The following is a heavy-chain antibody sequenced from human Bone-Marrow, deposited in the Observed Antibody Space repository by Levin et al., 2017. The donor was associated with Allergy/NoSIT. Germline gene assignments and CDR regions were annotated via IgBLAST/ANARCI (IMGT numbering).Heavy chain of an antibody. CDR3: ARDPRSVDYYYGMDV. CDR2: IKQDGSEK. V-gene: IGHV3-7*01. J-gene: IGHJ6*02. CDR1: GFTFSTYW. Sequence: GESLKISCAASGFTFSTYWMSWVRQAPGKGLEWVANIKQDGSEKYYVDSVKGRFTISRDSAKNSLFLQMNSLRAEDTAVYYCARDPRSVDYYYGMDVWGQGTTVTVSS.